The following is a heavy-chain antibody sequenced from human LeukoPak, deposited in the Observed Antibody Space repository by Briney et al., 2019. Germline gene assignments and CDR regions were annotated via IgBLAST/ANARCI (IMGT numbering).Heavy chain of an antibody. Sequence: GGSLRLSCAASGFTFSAYEMNWVRQAPGKGLEYIPYITSSGSTIYNADSVKGRFTVSRDNAKNSLFLQMNSLRAEDTAVYYCARGGYYFDYWGQGTQVTVSS. D-gene: IGHD3-16*01. CDR2: ITSSGSTI. CDR1: GFTFSAYE. CDR3: ARGGYYFDY. J-gene: IGHJ4*02. V-gene: IGHV3-48*03.